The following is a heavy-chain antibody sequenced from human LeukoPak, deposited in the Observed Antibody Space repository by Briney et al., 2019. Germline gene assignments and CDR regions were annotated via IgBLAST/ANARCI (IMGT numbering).Heavy chain of an antibody. V-gene: IGHV4-31*03. CDR2: IYYSGST. CDR1: GGSISSGGYY. Sequence: SETLSLTCTVSGGSISSGGYYWSWIRQHPGKGLEWIGYIYYSGSTYYNPSLKSRVTMSVDTSKNQFSLKLSSVTAADTAVYYCAKSSSGWYIFDYWGQGTLVTVSS. J-gene: IGHJ4*02. CDR3: AKSSSGWYIFDY. D-gene: IGHD6-19*01.